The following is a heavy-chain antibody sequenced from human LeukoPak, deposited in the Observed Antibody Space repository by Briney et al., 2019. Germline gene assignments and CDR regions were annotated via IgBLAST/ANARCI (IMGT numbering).Heavy chain of an antibody. V-gene: IGHV3-23*01. CDR3: AKGRVRGVIITIFDY. D-gene: IGHD3-10*01. J-gene: IGHJ4*02. CDR1: GFTFSSYW. CDR2: ISGSGGST. Sequence: GGSLRLSCAASGFTFSSYWMHWVRQAPGKGLEWVSAISGSGGSTYYADSVKGRFTVSRDNSKNTLYLQMNSLRAEDTAVYYCAKGRVRGVIITIFDYWGQGTLVTVSS.